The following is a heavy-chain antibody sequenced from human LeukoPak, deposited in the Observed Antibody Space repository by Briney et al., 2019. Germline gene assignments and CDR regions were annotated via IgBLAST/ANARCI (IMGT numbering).Heavy chain of an antibody. CDR2: INPSGGST. V-gene: IGHV1-46*01. Sequence: ASVKVSCKASGYTFTSYYMHWVRQAPGQGLEWMGIINPSGGSTSYAQKFQGRVTMTRDTSTSTVYMELSSLRSEDTAVCYCAGQQWPGFDWFDPWGQGTLVTVSS. J-gene: IGHJ5*02. CDR3: AGQQWPGFDWFDP. CDR1: GYTFTSYY. D-gene: IGHD6-19*01.